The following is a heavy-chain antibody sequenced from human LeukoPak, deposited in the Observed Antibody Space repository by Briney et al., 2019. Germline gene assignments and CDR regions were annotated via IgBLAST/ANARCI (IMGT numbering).Heavy chain of an antibody. CDR3: AKSRLTGYSSSWSPFDY. CDR1: GFTFSSYW. CDR2: ISYDGSNK. J-gene: IGHJ4*02. V-gene: IGHV3-30*18. Sequence: GGSLRLSCAASGFTFSSYWMSWVRQAPGKGLEWVAVISYDGSNKYYADSVKGRFTISRDNSKNTLYLQMNSLRAEDTAAYYCAKSRLTGYSSSWSPFDYWGQGTLVTVSS. D-gene: IGHD6-13*01.